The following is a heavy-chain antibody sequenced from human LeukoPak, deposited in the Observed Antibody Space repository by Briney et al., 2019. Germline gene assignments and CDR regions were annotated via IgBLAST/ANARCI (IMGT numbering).Heavy chain of an antibody. Sequence: GGSLRLSCAASGFTFSSYGMSWVRQAPGKGLQWVSGISVSGGTTHYADSVKGWFTISGDNSKHTLYLQMNSLRAEDTALYYCTKGFYDSGSSLSALDHWGQGTLVTVSS. D-gene: IGHD3-10*01. CDR2: ISVSGGTT. CDR1: GFTFSSYG. V-gene: IGHV3-23*01. CDR3: TKGFYDSGSSLSALDH. J-gene: IGHJ4*02.